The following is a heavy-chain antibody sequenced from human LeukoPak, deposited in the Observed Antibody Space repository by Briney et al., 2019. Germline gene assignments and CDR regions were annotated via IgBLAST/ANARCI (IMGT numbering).Heavy chain of an antibody. CDR3: AAGRPYSLLDY. J-gene: IGHJ4*02. CDR2: FDVIDSET. V-gene: IGHV1-24*01. CDR1: GSSLSELS. D-gene: IGHD5-18*01. Sequence: GASVKVSCTVSGSSLSELSLYWVRQAPGKVLEWMGGFDVIDSETFYAQKFQGRVTMTEDSSTDTAYMELRSLTSDDTALYYCAAGRPYSLLDYWGQGTLVTVSS.